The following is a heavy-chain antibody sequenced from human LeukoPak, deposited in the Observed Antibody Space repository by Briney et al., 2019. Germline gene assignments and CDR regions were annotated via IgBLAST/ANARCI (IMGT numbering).Heavy chain of an antibody. J-gene: IGHJ5*02. Sequence: SETLSLTCTVSGASISSSSYYWGWIRQPPGKGLEWIGSMYYSGSTYYNPSLKSRVTISVDTSKNQFSLKLSSVTAADTAVYYCARRIAAAAPFDPWGQGTLVTVSS. CDR1: GASISSSSYY. CDR2: MYYSGST. V-gene: IGHV4-39*01. CDR3: ARRIAAAAPFDP. D-gene: IGHD6-13*01.